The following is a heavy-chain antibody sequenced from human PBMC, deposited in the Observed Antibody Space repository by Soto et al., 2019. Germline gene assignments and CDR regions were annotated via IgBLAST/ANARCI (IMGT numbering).Heavy chain of an antibody. J-gene: IGHJ4*02. D-gene: IGHD4-17*01. CDR1: GFTFSDYY. V-gene: IGHV3-11*01. CDR3: ARDRYDYGDYVDY. CDR2: ISSSGSTI. Sequence: GGSLRLCCAASGFTFSDYYMSWIRQAPGKGLEWVSYISSSGSTIYYADSVKGRFTISRDNAKNSLYLQMNSLRAEDTAVYYCARDRYDYGDYVDYWGQGTLVTVSS.